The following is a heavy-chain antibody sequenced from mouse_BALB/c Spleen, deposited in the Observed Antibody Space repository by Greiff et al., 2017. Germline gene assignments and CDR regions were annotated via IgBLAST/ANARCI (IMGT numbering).Heavy chain of an antibody. J-gene: IGHJ1*01. CDR3: ARVAGNWYCDV. D-gene: IGHD3-3*01. Sequence: VQLQQPGAELVKPGASVKLSCKASGYTFTSYWMHWVKQRPGQGLEWIGEINPSNGRTNYNEKFKSKATLTVDKSSSTAYMQLSSLTSEDSAVYYCARVAGNWYCDVWGAGTTVTVSS. CDR2: INPSNGRT. V-gene: IGHV1S81*02. CDR1: GYTFTSYW.